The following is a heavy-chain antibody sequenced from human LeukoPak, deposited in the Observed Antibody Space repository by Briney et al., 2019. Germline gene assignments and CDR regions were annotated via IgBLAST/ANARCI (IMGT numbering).Heavy chain of an antibody. Sequence: SVKVSCKASGLTLSTYAISWGRQAPGQGLEWMGGIIPMFGSAHYAQKFQDRVTITTDESTTIAYMELSSLRSEDTAVYYCASSPRIVGRLDYYYMDVWGKGTTVTVSS. CDR3: ASSPRIVGRLDYYYMDV. CDR1: GLTLSTYA. J-gene: IGHJ6*03. D-gene: IGHD6-6*01. CDR2: IIPMFGSA. V-gene: IGHV1-69*05.